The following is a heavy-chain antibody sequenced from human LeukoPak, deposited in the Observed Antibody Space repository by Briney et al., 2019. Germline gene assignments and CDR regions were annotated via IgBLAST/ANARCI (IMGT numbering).Heavy chain of an antibody. CDR3: ARDRWGFHY. CDR2: IWIDGDKT. D-gene: IGHD4-23*01. J-gene: IGHJ4*02. CDR1: GFAFNTYG. Sequence: GGSLRLSCAASGFAFNTYGIHWVRQAPGKGLEWLALIWIDGDKTYYADSVKGRFTISGDTSRGTVSLQMSSLRAEDTAVYYCARDRWGFHYWGQGTLVSVSS. V-gene: IGHV3-30*02.